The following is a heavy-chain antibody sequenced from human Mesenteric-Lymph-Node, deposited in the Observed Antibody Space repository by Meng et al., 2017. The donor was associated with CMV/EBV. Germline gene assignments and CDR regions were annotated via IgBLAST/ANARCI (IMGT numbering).Heavy chain of an antibody. CDR1: GFTFSSYS. CDR2: IDSSSSYI. Sequence: GESLKISCAASGFTFSSYSMNWVRQAPGKGLEWVSSIDSSSSYIYYVDSVKGRFTISGDNSKNTLYVQMNSLRAEDTAMYYCVRNLAAVRVYWGQGTQVTVSS. V-gene: IGHV3-21*04. D-gene: IGHD4-11*01. CDR3: VRNLAAVRVY. J-gene: IGHJ4*02.